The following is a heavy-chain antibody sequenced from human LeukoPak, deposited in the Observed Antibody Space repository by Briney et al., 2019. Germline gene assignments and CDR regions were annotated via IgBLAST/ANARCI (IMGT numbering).Heavy chain of an antibody. CDR2: INHSGGT. V-gene: IGHV4-34*01. CDR1: GGSFSGYY. D-gene: IGHD5-24*01. Sequence: PSETLSLTCAVNGGSFSGYYWSWIRQPPGKGLEWIGEINHSGGTNYNPSLKSRVTISVDTSKNQFSLKLSSVTAADTAVYYCARRQVEMATILGRRKYYFDYWGQGTLVTVSS. CDR3: ARRQVEMATILGRRKYYFDY. J-gene: IGHJ4*02.